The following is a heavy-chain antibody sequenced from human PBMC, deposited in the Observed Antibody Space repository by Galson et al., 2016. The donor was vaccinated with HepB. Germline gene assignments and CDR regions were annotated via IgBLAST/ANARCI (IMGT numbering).Heavy chain of an antibody. D-gene: IGHD2-8*02. CDR1: GYPFTGYF. J-gene: IGHJ4*02. CDR2: INPSTGDT. V-gene: IGHV1-2*04. Sequence: SCKASGYPFTGYFIHWMRPAPGQGLEWMGWINPSTGDTTYAQRFQGWVTMTRDTSISTVYMELTSLTSDDTAMYYCARGPSTGAYDYWGQGTLVTVSS. CDR3: ARGPSTGAYDY.